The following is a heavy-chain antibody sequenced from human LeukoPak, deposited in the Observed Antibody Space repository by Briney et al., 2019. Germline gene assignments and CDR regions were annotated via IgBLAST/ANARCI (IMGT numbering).Heavy chain of an antibody. V-gene: IGHV3-66*01. D-gene: IGHD6-13*01. CDR3: ARDGPRIAAASTHAFDI. CDR1: GFTVSSNY. J-gene: IGHJ3*02. CDR2: IYSGGST. Sequence: GGSLRLSCAASGFTVSSNYMSWVRRAPGKGLEWVSVIYSGGSTYYADSVKGRFTISRDNSKNTLYLQMNSLRAEDTAVYYCARDGPRIAAASTHAFDIWGQGTMVTVSS.